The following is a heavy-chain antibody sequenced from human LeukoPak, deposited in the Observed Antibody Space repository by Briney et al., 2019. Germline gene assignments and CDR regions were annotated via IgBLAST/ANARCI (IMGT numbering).Heavy chain of an antibody. D-gene: IGHD3-3*01. CDR3: ARDRPRGNDLWSGFSGAFDI. CDR1: GGSFSGYY. J-gene: IGHJ3*02. Sequence: SETLSLTCAVYGGSFSGYYWSWIRQPPGKGLEWIGEINHSGSTNYNPSLKSRVTISLDTSRNQFSLKLNSVTAADTAVYYCARDRPRGNDLWSGFSGAFDIWGQGTMVTVSS. V-gene: IGHV4-34*01. CDR2: INHSGST.